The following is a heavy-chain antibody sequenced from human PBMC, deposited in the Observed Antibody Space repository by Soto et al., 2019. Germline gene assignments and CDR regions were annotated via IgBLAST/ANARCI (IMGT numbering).Heavy chain of an antibody. J-gene: IGHJ4*02. CDR1: GFPFSSYG. CDR2: IWYDGSNK. Sequence: GGSLRLSCAASGFPFSSYGMHWVRQAPGKGLDWVAVIWYDGSNKDYADSVKGRFTISRGNSKNTLFLQMNNLRVDDTAVYYCASSIKWGQGTMVTV. V-gene: IGHV3-33*01. CDR3: ASSIK.